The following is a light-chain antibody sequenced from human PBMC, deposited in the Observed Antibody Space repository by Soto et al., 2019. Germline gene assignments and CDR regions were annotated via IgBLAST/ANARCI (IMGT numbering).Light chain of an antibody. V-gene: IGKV1-5*01. CDR2: GAS. CDR3: QLYDGR. J-gene: IGKJ1*01. CDR1: QNINNW. Sequence: DIQMTQSPSTLSASVGDRVTITCRASQNINNWLAWFQQKPGEAPKVLIFGASTLDSGVPSRFSGSGSGTEFTLTISSLHPDDFATYYCQLYDGRFGQGTKVEVK.